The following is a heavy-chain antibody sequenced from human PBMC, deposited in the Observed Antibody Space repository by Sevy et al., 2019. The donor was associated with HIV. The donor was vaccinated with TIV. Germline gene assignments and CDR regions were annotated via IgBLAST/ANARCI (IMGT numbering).Heavy chain of an antibody. J-gene: IGHJ4*02. CDR2: IRYDGSNK. CDR3: AKSTYYYGSGSSYNDGEYFDY. CDR1: GFTFSSYG. D-gene: IGHD3-10*01. V-gene: IGHV3-30*02. Sequence: GGSLRLSCAASGFTFSSYGMHWVRQAPGKGLEWVAFIRYDGSNKYYADSVKGRFTISRDNSKNTLYLQMNSLRAEDTAVYYCAKSTYYYGSGSSYNDGEYFDYWGQRTLVTVSS.